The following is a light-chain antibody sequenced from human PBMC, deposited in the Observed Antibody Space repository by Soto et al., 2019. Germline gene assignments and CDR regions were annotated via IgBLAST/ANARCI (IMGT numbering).Light chain of an antibody. V-gene: IGLV1-44*01. J-gene: IGLJ2*01. Sequence: QSVLTQPPSVSGTPGQRLTISCSGGRSNIASNTVNWYQQLPGTAPKLLLYGNDQRPSGVPGRFSGSKSGTSASLAISGLQSDDEAEYFCAAWDDSLIGPIFGGGTKVTVL. CDR3: AAWDDSLIGPI. CDR1: RSNIASNT. CDR2: GND.